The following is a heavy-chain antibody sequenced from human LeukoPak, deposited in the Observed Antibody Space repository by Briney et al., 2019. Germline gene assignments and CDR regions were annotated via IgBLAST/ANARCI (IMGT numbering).Heavy chain of an antibody. Sequence: SEPLSLTCPVSGGSISRYYWSWLRQPPGKGLEWMGYVDDSGRTSYNPSLKSRVTISVDTSKNQFSLKLSSVTAADTAVYYCARGGSSSDFFYYGLDVWGQGTSVTVSS. CDR3: ARGGSSSDFFYYGLDV. CDR2: VDDSGRT. CDR1: GGSISRYY. D-gene: IGHD6-6*01. V-gene: IGHV4-59*01. J-gene: IGHJ6*02.